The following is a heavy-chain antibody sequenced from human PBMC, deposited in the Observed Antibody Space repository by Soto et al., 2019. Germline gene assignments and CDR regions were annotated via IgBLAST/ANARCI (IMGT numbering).Heavy chain of an antibody. CDR3: ARDGGGLAH. CDR1: GFTFGSYW. Sequence: EVQLVESGGGLVQPGGSLRLSCAASGFTFGSYWMHWVRQAPGKGLVWVSRISPDGTSTSNADSVKVRFTISRDNTNNKLLLQMDSLRVEDTAVYYCARDGGGLAHWGQGTLVTVSS. D-gene: IGHD3-16*01. J-gene: IGHJ4*02. V-gene: IGHV3-74*01. CDR2: ISPDGTST.